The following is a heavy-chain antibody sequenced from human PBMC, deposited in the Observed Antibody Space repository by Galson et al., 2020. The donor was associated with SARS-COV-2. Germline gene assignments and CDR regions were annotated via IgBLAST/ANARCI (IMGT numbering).Heavy chain of an antibody. CDR2: FDPQDGET. D-gene: IGHD3-10*01. V-gene: IGHV1-24*01. Sequence: ASVKVSCKVSGYTLTELSMHWVRQAPGKGLEWMGGFDPQDGETIYAQTFQGRVTMTEDTSTDTAYMELSSLRSDDTAVYYWATGPAITMVRGVIWFDPWGQGTLVTVSS. CDR1: GYTLTELS. J-gene: IGHJ5*02. CDR3: ATGPAITMVRGVIWFDP.